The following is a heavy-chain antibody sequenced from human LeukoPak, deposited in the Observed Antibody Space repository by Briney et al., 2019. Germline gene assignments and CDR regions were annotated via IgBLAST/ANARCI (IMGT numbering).Heavy chain of an antibody. CDR2: IRYDGSNK. CDR3: AKDPFWVVVPTTNPMPDC. V-gene: IGHV3-30*02. Sequence: GGSLRLSCAASGFTFSNYGIHWVRQAPGKGLEWVAFIRYDGSNKYDADSVKGRFTISRDNSNNTLYLQMNSLRAEDTAVYYCAKDPFWVVVPTTNPMPDCWGQGTLVTVSS. J-gene: IGHJ4*02. CDR1: GFTFSNYG. D-gene: IGHD2-2*01.